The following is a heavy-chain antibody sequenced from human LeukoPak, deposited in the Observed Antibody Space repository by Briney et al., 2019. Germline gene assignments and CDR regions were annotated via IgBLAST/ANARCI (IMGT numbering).Heavy chain of an antibody. Sequence: SVKVSCKASGFTFTSSAVQWVRQARGQRLGWIGWIVVGSGNTNYAQKFQERVTITRDMSTSTAYMELSSLRSEDTAVYYCAAWKPAAPIYYYYYGMDVWGQGTTVTVSS. J-gene: IGHJ6*02. CDR2: IVVGSGNT. D-gene: IGHD2-2*01. CDR3: AAWKPAAPIYYYYYGMDV. V-gene: IGHV1-58*01. CDR1: GFTFTSSA.